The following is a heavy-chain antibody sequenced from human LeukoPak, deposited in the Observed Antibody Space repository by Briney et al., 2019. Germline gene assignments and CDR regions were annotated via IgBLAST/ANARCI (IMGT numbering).Heavy chain of an antibody. V-gene: IGHV3-30*03. D-gene: IGHD1-1*01. CDR3: ARGGTLAFHY. CDR1: GFTFRTYW. CDR2: ISYDGSNK. J-gene: IGHJ4*02. Sequence: GGSLRLSCAASGFTFRTYWMLWVRQAPGKGLEWVAVISYDGSNKYYADSVKGRFTISRDNSKNTLYLQMNSLRAEDTAVYYCARGGTLAFHYWGQGALVTVSS.